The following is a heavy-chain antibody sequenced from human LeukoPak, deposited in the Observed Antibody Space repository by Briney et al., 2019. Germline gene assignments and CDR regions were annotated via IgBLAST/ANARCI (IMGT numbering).Heavy chain of an antibody. V-gene: IGHV1-69*05. D-gene: IGHD4-23*01. CDR1: GGTFSSYA. CDR3: ASPGEYGGNSEGFGY. Sequence: SVKVSCKASGGTFSSYAISWVRQAPGQGLEWMGGIIPIFGTANYAQKFQGRVTITTDESTSTAYMELSSLRSEDTAVYYCASPGEYGGNSEGFGYWGQGTLVTVSS. J-gene: IGHJ4*02. CDR2: IIPIFGTA.